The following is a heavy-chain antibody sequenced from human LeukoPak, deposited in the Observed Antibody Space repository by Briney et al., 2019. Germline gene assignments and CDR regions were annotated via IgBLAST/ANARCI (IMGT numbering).Heavy chain of an antibody. J-gene: IGHJ3*01. V-gene: IGHV3-64*01. Sequence: PGGSLRLSCAASGFTFSSYFMHWVRQAPGKGLEYVSATTGNGGTTYYAKSVKGRFTTSRDNSKNTLYLQMGSLRAEDMAVYYCARELGRTGAFDLWGQGTMVTVSS. CDR3: ARELGRTGAFDL. D-gene: IGHD3/OR15-3a*01. CDR1: GFTFSSYF. CDR2: TTGNGGTT.